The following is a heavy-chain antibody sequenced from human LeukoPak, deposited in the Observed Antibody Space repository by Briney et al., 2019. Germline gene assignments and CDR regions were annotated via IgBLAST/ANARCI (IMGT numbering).Heavy chain of an antibody. CDR1: GFSFSDYW. Sequence: GGSLRLSCAVSGFSFSDYWMSWVRQAPGKGLEWVANIKQGGNEKNYVDSVKGRFIISRDNAKNTLYLQMNSLRAEDTAVYYCARGKFDPWGQGTLVTVSS. J-gene: IGHJ5*02. CDR3: ARGKFDP. CDR2: IKQGGNEK. V-gene: IGHV3-7*01.